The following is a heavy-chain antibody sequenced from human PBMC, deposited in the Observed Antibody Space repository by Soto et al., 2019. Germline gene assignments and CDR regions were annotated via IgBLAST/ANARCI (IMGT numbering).Heavy chain of an antibody. J-gene: IGHJ6*02. Sequence: GESLRLSCLASGFTFTDHYMDWVRQAPGTGLEWIARTKNKPNKYTTTYAASVKGRFTSSRDDSESSLNLQMNNLKTEDTAVYYCAREIRRDYYYYYPLDVWGQGTTVTVSS. V-gene: IGHV3-72*01. CDR1: GFTFTDHY. CDR3: AREIRRDYYYYYPLDV. CDR2: TKNKPNKYTT.